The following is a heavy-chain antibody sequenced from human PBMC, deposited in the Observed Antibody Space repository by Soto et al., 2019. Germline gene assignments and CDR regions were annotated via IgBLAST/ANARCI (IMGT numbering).Heavy chain of an antibody. CDR2: IYYSGST. V-gene: IGHV4-39*01. CDR1: GGSISSSSYY. CDR3: ARQYYYDSSGAYFDY. J-gene: IGHJ4*02. D-gene: IGHD3-22*01. Sequence: SETLSLTCTVSGGSISSSSYYWGWIRQPPGKGLEWIGSIYYSGSTYYNPSLKSRVTISVDTSKNQFSLKLSSVTAADTAVYYCARQYYYDSSGAYFDYWGQGTLVTVS.